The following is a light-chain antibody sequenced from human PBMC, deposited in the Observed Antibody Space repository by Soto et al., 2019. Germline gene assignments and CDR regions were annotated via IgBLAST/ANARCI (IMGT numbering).Light chain of an antibody. J-gene: IGKJ2*01. CDR1: QSVSSSN. Sequence: EIVLTQSPGTLSLSPGERATLSCRASQSVSSSNLAWYQQKPGQTPRVLIYGATSRATGIPDRFSGSGSGTDFIRPIIRLEPKDFAVYYCKQYGSSPYTFGQGTTLEI. CDR2: GAT. CDR3: KQYGSSPYT. V-gene: IGKV3-20*01.